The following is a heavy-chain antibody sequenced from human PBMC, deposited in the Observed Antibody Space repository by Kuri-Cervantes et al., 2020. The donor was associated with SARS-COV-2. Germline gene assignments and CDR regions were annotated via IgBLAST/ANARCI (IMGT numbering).Heavy chain of an antibody. CDR1: GGSFSGYY. D-gene: IGHD6-13*01. CDR3: ASPPMEQLVEGGLEYFQH. Sequence: SETLSLTCAVYGGSFSGYYWSWIRQPPGKGLEWIGEINHSGSTNYNPSLKSRVTISVDTSKNQFSLKLSSVTAADTAVYYCASPPMEQLVEGGLEYFQHWSQGTLVTVSS. CDR2: INHSGST. V-gene: IGHV4-34*01. J-gene: IGHJ1*01.